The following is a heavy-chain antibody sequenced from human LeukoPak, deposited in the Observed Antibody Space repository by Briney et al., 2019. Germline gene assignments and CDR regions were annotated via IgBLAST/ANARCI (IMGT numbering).Heavy chain of an antibody. CDR2: ISGSGGST. D-gene: IGHD2-15*01. CDR3: AKSAGYCTGGSCHSEYFQH. V-gene: IGHV3-23*01. CDR1: GFTFSSYA. Sequence: GGSLRLSCAASGFTFSSYAMSWVRQAPGKGLEWVSAISGSGGSTYYADSVKGRFTISRDNSKNTLYLQMNSLRAEDTAVYYCAKSAGYCTGGSCHSEYFQHWGQGTLVTVSS. J-gene: IGHJ1*01.